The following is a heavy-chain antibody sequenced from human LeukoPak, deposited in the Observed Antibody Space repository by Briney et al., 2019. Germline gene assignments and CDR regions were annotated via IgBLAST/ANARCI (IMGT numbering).Heavy chain of an antibody. CDR3: TRYSLGGDYDFGY. CDR1: GYTFTDYY. V-gene: IGHV1-2*02. J-gene: IGHJ4*02. CDR2: INPTSGAT. Sequence: ASVKVSCKTSGYTFTDYYIHWVRQAPGQGLEWMGWINPTSGATDYAQKFKGRVTMTRDSSISTAYMELNSLKSDGTAVFYCTRYSLGGDYDFGYWGQGTLVAVSS. D-gene: IGHD4-17*01.